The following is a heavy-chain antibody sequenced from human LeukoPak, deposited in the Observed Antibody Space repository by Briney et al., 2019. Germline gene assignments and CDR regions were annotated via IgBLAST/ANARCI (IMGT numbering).Heavy chain of an antibody. D-gene: IGHD3-10*01. J-gene: IGHJ4*02. CDR3: ATDHHLGGSGSYNFDY. CDR1: GYTLTELS. V-gene: IGHV1-24*01. Sequence: ASVKVSCKVSGYTLTELSMHWVRQAPGKGLEWMGGFDPEDGETIYAQKFQGGVTMTEDTSTDTAYMELSSLRSEDTAVYYCATDHHLGGSGSYNFDYWGQGTLVTVSS. CDR2: FDPEDGET.